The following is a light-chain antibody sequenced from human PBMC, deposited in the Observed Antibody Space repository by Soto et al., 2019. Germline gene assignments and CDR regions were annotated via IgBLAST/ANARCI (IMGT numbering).Light chain of an antibody. CDR3: QQYDTSPRT. CDR2: GAS. J-gene: IGKJ1*01. CDR1: QSVNSNY. V-gene: IGKV3-20*01. Sequence: EIVLTQSPGTLSLSPGERATLSCRASQSVNSNYFAWYQQKPGQGPRVLIYGASSRATGIPYRFSGSGSGTDFTLTIRRLEPEDFAVYYCQQYDTSPRTFGQGTKVEIK.